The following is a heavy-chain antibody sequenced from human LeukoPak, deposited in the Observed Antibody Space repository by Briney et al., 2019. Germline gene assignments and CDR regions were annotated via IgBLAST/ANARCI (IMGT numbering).Heavy chain of an antibody. D-gene: IGHD6-13*01. J-gene: IGHJ4*02. CDR1: GFTFSSYG. CDR3: ARTHELGHFDY. Sequence: GSLRLSCAASGFTFSSYGMSWIRQPPGKGLEWIGSIYYSGSTYYNPSLKSRVTISVDTSKNQFSLKLSSVTAADTAVYYCARTHELGHFDYWGQGTLVTVSS. V-gene: IGHV4-38-2*01. CDR2: IYYSGST.